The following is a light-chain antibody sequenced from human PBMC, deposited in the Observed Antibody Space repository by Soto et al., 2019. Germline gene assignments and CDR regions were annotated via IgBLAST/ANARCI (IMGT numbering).Light chain of an antibody. CDR3: QQRRNWLT. J-gene: IGKJ4*01. V-gene: IGKV3-11*01. Sequence: EIVLTQSPATLSLSPGERATLSCRASESVSSYVAWYQHKSGQAPRLLIYDASKRATGIPARFSGGGSGTDFTLTISSLEPEDFAVYYCQQRRNWLTFGGGTKVEIK. CDR2: DAS. CDR1: ESVSSY.